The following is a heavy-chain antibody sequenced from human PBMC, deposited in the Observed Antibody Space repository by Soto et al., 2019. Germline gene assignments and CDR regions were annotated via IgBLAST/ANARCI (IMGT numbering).Heavy chain of an antibody. J-gene: IGHJ2*01. CDR1: GFTFSDYG. CDR3: ARPPVPKIYWYFDL. V-gene: IGHV3-33*01. D-gene: IGHD6-6*01. CDR2: VWGDGSRK. Sequence: GGSLRLSCAASGFTFSDYGMHWVRQAPGKGLEWVAVVWGDGSRKYYGDSVKGRFTIARDNSKNTLFLQMDSLRDEDTAVYYCARPPVPKIYWYFDLWGRGTLVTVSS.